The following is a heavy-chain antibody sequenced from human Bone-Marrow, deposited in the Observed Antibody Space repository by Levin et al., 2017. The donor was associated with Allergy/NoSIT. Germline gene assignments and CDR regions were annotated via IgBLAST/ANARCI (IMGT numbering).Heavy chain of an antibody. J-gene: IGHJ6*04. Sequence: GESLKISCRTSGFTFGDYAMSWVRQAPGKGLEWVGIIRSKADGGTTEYAASVKGRFIISRDDSKRIAHLQMNSLKTEDTAVYYCSTGAVWGTGTTVTVSS. D-gene: IGHD3-10*01. V-gene: IGHV3-49*04. CDR1: GFTFGDYA. CDR2: IRSKADGGTT. CDR3: STGAV.